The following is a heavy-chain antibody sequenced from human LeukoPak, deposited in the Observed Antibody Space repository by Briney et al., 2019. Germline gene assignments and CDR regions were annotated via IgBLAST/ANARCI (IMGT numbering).Heavy chain of an antibody. D-gene: IGHD1-26*01. J-gene: IGHJ5*02. CDR3: AKSLGATFDP. CDR2: IYYSGST. CDR1: GGAISSYY. Sequence: PSETLSLTCTVSGGAISSYYWSWIRQSPGKGLEWIGYIYYSGSTNCNPSLKSRVTISVDTSKNQFSLKLSSVTAADTAVYYCAKSLGATFDPWGQGTLVTVSS. V-gene: IGHV4-59*01.